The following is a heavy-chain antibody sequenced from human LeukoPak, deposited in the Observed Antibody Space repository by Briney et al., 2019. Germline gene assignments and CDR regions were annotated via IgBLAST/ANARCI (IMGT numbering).Heavy chain of an antibody. J-gene: IGHJ4*02. Sequence: ASVRVSCKASGYTFTSYAIHWVRQAPGQRLEWMGWISAGNGNTKYSQNFQGRVTFISNTSATTAFMELSSLRSEDAAVYYCARDSGSGSNDYWGQGTLVTVSS. CDR2: ISAGNGNT. CDR3: ARDSGSGSNDY. V-gene: IGHV1-3*01. CDR1: GYTFTSYA. D-gene: IGHD1-26*01.